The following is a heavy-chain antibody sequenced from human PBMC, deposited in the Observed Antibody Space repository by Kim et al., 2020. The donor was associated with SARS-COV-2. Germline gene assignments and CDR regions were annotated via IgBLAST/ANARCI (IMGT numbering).Heavy chain of an antibody. D-gene: IGHD3-3*01. J-gene: IGHJ6*02. CDR1: GYSFTSYW. Sequence: GESLKISCKGSGYSFTSYWISWVRQMPGKGLEWMGRIDPSDSYTNYSPSFQGHVTISADKSISTAYLQWSSLKASDTAMYYCARSAVPSYDDFWGNYYYYGMDVWGQGTTVTVSS. CDR2: IDPSDSYT. V-gene: IGHV5-10-1*01. CDR3: ARSAVPSYDDFWGNYYYYGMDV.